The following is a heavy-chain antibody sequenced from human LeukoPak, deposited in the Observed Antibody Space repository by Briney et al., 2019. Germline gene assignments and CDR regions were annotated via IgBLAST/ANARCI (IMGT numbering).Heavy chain of an antibody. CDR1: GFTFSSYW. CDR3: AKDGLPGGAFDI. D-gene: IGHD2-15*01. J-gene: IGHJ3*02. CDR2: IKQDGSEK. V-gene: IGHV3-7*03. Sequence: GGSLRLSCAASGFTFSSYWMSWVRQAPGRGLEGVANIKQDGSEKYYVDSVKGRFTISRDNAKNSLYLQMNSLRAEDTAVYYCAKDGLPGGAFDIWGQGTMVTVSS.